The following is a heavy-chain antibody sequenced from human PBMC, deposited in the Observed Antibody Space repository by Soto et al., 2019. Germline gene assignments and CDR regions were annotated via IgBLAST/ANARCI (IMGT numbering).Heavy chain of an antibody. CDR3: AKTRQSTRTAPHW. CDR1: GFIFTDYA. Sequence: GGSLRLSCAAAGFIFTDYAMSWVRQAPGKGLEWVSAISGSGVATYYADSVKGRFTISRDNSKNTLYLEIHTLTAEDTAVYYCAKTRQSTRTAPHWWGQGTLVTVSS. J-gene: IGHJ4*02. CDR2: ISGSGVAT. V-gene: IGHV3-23*01.